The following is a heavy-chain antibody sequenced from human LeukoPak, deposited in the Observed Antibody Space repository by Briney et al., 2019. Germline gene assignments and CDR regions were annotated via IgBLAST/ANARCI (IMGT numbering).Heavy chain of an antibody. CDR3: ARGRDYGSGTHDY. CDR2: ISTSGSTI. Sequence: GGSLRLSCAASGFTFSSYGMNWVRQAPGKGLEWVSYISTSGSTIYYADSVKGRFTISRDNAKNSLYLQMNSLRAEDTAAYYCARGRDYGSGTHDYWGQGTLVTVSS. V-gene: IGHV3-48*04. CDR1: GFTFSSYG. J-gene: IGHJ4*02. D-gene: IGHD3-10*01.